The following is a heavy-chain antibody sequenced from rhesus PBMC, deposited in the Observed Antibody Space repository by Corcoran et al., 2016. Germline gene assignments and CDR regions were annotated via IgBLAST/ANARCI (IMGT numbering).Heavy chain of an antibody. CDR1: GGSVSSSNW. CDR2: ISGSSGST. D-gene: IGHD3-9*01. V-gene: IGHV4-65*01. J-gene: IGHJ4*01. CDR3: ARFFPVSDY. Sequence: QVQLQESGPGLVKPSETLSLTCAVSGGSVSSSNWWSWLRQPPGKGLEWIGYISGSSGSTYYNPSLKSRVTISTDTSKNQFSLKLSSVTAADTAVYYCARFFPVSDYWGQGVLVTVSS.